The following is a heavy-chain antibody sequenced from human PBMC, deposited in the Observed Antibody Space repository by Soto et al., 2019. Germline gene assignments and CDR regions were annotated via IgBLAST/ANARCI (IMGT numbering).Heavy chain of an antibody. CDR3: ARHPGATEATYFFDY. D-gene: IGHD1-26*01. CDR2: IYYSGST. CDR1: GGSISSSSYY. V-gene: IGHV4-39*01. Sequence: PSETLSLTCTVSGGSISSSSYYWGWIRQPPGKGLEWIGSIYYSGSTYYNPSLKSRVTISVDTFKNQFSLKLSSVTAADTALYYCARHPGATEATYFFDYWGQGTLVTVSS. J-gene: IGHJ4*02.